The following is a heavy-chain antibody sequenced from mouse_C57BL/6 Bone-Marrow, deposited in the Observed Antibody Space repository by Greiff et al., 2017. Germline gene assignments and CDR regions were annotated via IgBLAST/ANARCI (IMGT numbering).Heavy chain of an antibody. CDR3: TRDDYYGSNAWFAY. CDR1: GFTFSSYA. D-gene: IGHD1-1*01. V-gene: IGHV5-9-1*02. J-gene: IGHJ3*01. Sequence: EVQRVESGAGLVKPGGSLKLSCAASGFTFSSYAMSWVRQTPEKRLEWVAYIRSGGDYIYYADTVKGRFTISRATARNTLYLQMSRLKSEDTAMYYCTRDDYYGSNAWFAYWGQGTLVTVSA. CDR2: IRSGGDYI.